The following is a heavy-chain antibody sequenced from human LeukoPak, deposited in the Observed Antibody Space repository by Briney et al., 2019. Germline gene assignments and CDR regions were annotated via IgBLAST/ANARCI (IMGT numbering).Heavy chain of an antibody. V-gene: IGHV4-34*01. D-gene: IGHD3-3*02. Sequence: SETLSLTCAVYGGSFSGYYWSWIRQPPGKGLEWIGEINHSGSTNYNPSLKSRVTISVDTSKNQFSLKLSSVTAADTAVYYCARTRRGGGYPIFGRWFDPWGQGTLVTVSS. J-gene: IGHJ5*02. CDR1: GGSFSGYY. CDR2: INHSGST. CDR3: ARTRRGGGYPIFGRWFDP.